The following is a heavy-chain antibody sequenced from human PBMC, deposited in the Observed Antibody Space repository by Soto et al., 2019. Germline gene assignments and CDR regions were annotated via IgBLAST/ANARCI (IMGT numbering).Heavy chain of an antibody. CDR1: GYTFTSYD. J-gene: IGHJ4*02. CDR2: MNPNSGNT. D-gene: IGHD4-17*01. CDR3: AGTLYGDKVDY. V-gene: IGHV1-8*01. Sequence: QVQLVQSGAEVKKPGASVKVSCKASGYTFTSYDINWVRQATGQGLEWMGWMNPNSGNTGYAQKFQGRVTMTRNTSLSSAYMEVRRLRSEDTAVYYCAGTLYGDKVDYWGQGTLVTVSS.